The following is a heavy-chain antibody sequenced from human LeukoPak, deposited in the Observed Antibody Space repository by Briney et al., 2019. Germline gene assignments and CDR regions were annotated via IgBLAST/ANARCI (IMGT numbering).Heavy chain of an antibody. J-gene: IGHJ4*02. D-gene: IGHD3-10*01. Sequence: GGSLRLSCAASGFTFNSYAMHWVRQAPGKGLEWVSDISGSGGSTYYADSVKGRFTISRDNSNNTLYLQMNSLRAEDTAVYYCAKDPFRLRFGDVYYFHHWGQGTLVTVSS. CDR2: ISGSGGST. V-gene: IGHV3-23*01. CDR3: AKDPFRLRFGDVYYFHH. CDR1: GFTFNSYA.